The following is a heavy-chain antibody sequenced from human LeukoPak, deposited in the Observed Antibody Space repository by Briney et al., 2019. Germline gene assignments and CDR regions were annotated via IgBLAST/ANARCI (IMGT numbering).Heavy chain of an antibody. V-gene: IGHV4-4*07. CDR2: IYTSGST. Sequence: SETLSLTCTVSGGSISSYYWSWIRQPAGKGLEWIGRIYTSGSTNYNPSLKSRVTMSVDTSKNQFSLKLSSVTAADTAVYYCARSYGGKYSSSSVAFDYWGQGTLVTVSS. CDR3: ARSYGGKYSSSSVAFDY. J-gene: IGHJ4*02. D-gene: IGHD6-6*01. CDR1: GGSISSYY.